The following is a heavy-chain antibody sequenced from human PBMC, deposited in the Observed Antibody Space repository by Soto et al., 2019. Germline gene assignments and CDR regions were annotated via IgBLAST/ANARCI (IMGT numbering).Heavy chain of an antibody. CDR1: GFSLSTSGVG. CDR3: AHRRDDILTGHFYGMDV. CDR2: IYWNDDK. D-gene: IGHD3-9*01. J-gene: IGHJ6*02. V-gene: IGHV2-5*01. Sequence: QITLKESGLTLVKPTQTLTLTCTFSGFSLSTSGVGVGWIRQPPGKALEWLALIYWNDDKRYSPSLKSRLTITKDTYKNQVVLTMTNMDPVDTATYYCAHRRDDILTGHFYGMDVWGQGTTVTVSS.